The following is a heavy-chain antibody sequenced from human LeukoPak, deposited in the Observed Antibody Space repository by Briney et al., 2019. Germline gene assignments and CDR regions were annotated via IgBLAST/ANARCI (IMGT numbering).Heavy chain of an antibody. CDR3: AKAVVRYSSSWYYFDY. J-gene: IGHJ4*02. Sequence: GGSLRLSCAASGFTFSSYAMSWVRQAPGKGLEWVSAISGSGGSTYYADSVKGRFTISRDNSKNTLYLQMNSLRAEDMAVYYCAKAVVRYSSSWYYFDYWGQGTLVTVSS. V-gene: IGHV3-23*01. D-gene: IGHD6-13*01. CDR2: ISGSGGST. CDR1: GFTFSSYA.